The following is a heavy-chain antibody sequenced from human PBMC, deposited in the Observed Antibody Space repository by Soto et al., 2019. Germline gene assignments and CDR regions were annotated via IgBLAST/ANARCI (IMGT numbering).Heavy chain of an antibody. CDR2: IHYSGST. CDR3: AREGRFDDILTGYSHQYDAFDI. Sequence: TSETLSLTSTVSGCNVSSGSYYWSWIRQPPGKGLEWIGYIHYSGSTNYNPSLKSRVTISVDTSKNQFSPKLSSVTAADTAVYYCAREGRFDDILTGYSHQYDAFDIWGQGTMVTVSS. CDR1: GCNVSSGSYY. D-gene: IGHD3-9*01. J-gene: IGHJ3*02. V-gene: IGHV4-61*01.